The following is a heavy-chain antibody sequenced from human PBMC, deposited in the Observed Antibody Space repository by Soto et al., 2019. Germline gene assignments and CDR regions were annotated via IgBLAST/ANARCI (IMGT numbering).Heavy chain of an antibody. Sequence: PSETLSLTCTVSGGSFSSGAYHWSWIRQYPGKGLEWIGSISYRGNTYYNPSLKSRLSMSVDTSKNQFSLNLTSVTAADTAVYFCVRMSATGTRWFDPWGQGTEFTVSS. CDR2: ISYRGNT. J-gene: IGHJ5*02. CDR1: GGSFSSGAYH. CDR3: VRMSATGTRWFDP. V-gene: IGHV4-31*03. D-gene: IGHD6-13*01.